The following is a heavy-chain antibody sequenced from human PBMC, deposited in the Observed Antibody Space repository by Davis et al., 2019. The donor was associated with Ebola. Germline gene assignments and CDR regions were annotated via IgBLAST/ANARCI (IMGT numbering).Heavy chain of an antibody. V-gene: IGHV3-23*01. D-gene: IGHD2-21*01. CDR2: ITSSGERT. Sequence: GESLKISCAASEFSFSTYAMSWVRQAPGKGLEWVSVITSSGERTEYADSVKGRFTISRDNSKNTLYLQLNSLRVEDTAVYFCAKGFPCGGDCLSFDVWGQGATVTVSS. CDR3: AKGFPCGGDCLSFDV. J-gene: IGHJ3*01. CDR1: EFSFSTYA.